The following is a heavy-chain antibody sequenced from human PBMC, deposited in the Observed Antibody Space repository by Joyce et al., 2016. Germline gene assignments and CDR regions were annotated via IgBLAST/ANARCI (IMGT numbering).Heavy chain of an antibody. J-gene: IGHJ1*01. CDR2: ISVYNGKT. V-gene: IGHV1-18*04. CDR1: GYSFSNYG. D-gene: IGHD2-8*01. CDR3: ARDGLMEYALGAEYSQH. Sequence: QVQLVQSEAEVKKPGASVKVSCKASGYSFSNYGLSWVRQAPGQGRQWMGWISVYNGKTNYAPNLQGRLTLTTDTSTSTAYMELRSLRADDTAVYYCARDGLMEYALGAEYSQHWGQGTLVSVSS.